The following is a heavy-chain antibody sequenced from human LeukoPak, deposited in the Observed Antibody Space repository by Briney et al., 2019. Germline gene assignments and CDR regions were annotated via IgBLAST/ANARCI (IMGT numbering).Heavy chain of an antibody. Sequence: PSETLSLTCAVYGGSFSGYYWSWIRQPPGKGLEWIGEINHSGSTNYNPSLKSRVTISVDTSKNQFSLKLSSVTAADTAVYYCARGGEWDPLYFDIWGQGTMVTVSS. CDR2: INHSGST. CDR1: GGSFSGYY. CDR3: ARGGEWDPLYFDI. J-gene: IGHJ3*02. D-gene: IGHD1-26*01. V-gene: IGHV4-34*01.